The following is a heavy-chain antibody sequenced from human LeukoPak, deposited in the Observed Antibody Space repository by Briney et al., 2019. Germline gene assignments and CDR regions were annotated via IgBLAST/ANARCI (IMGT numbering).Heavy chain of an antibody. J-gene: IGHJ6*03. CDR1: GYTFTSYY. V-gene: IGHV1-8*03. CDR3: ARGPYYMDV. CDR2: MNPNSGNT. Sequence: ASVKVSCKASGYTFTSYYMHWVRQATGQGLEWMGWMNPNSGNTGYAQKFQGRVTITRNTSISTAYMELSSLRSEDTAVYYCARGPYYMDVWGKGTTVTVSS.